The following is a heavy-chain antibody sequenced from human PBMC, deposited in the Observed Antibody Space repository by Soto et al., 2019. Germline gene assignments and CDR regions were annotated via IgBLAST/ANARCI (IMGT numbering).Heavy chain of an antibody. CDR1: GFTFSDYY. J-gene: IGHJ4*02. Sequence: QVQLVESGGGLVKPGGSLRLSCAASGFTFSDYYMTWIRQAPGKGLEWISYISNAGGATSYADSVKGRFTISRDNAKNSLVLQMNNLRAEDTAVYYCARRGSTVTFTYWGQGTLVTVSS. V-gene: IGHV3-11*01. D-gene: IGHD4-17*01. CDR3: ARRGSTVTFTY. CDR2: ISNAGGAT.